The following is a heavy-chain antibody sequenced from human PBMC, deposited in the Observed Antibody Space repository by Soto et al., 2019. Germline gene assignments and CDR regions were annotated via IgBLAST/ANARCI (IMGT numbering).Heavy chain of an antibody. D-gene: IGHD3-9*01. CDR2: INRDGSTT. J-gene: IGHJ3*02. CDR1: GFTFSSCW. Sequence: GGSLRLSCAASGFTFSSCWMNWVRQAPGEGLVWVVRINRDGSTTTYSDSVKGRFTISRDNAKNTLYLQMNSLRAEDTAVYYCTRLSSDFDWLLFGLAFDIWGQGTMVTVS. CDR3: TRLSSDFDWLLFGLAFDI. V-gene: IGHV3-74*03.